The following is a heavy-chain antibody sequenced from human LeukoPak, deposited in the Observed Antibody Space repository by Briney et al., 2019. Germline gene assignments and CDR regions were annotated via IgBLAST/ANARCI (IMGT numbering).Heavy chain of an antibody. Sequence: PSQPLSLTCTVSGGSISRGDYYWPWIRQPPGKGLGWIGCIYYSGSTYYNPSLKSRVTISVDTSKNQFSLKLSSVTAADTAVYYCARGRDPEGTAMVTDGAFDIWGQGTMVTVSS. CDR1: GGSISRGDYY. V-gene: IGHV4-30-4*08. CDR3: ARGRDPEGTAMVTDGAFDI. CDR2: IYYSGST. D-gene: IGHD5-18*01. J-gene: IGHJ3*02.